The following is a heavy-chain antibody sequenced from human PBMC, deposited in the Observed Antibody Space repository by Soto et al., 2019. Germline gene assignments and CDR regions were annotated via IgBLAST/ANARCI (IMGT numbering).Heavy chain of an antibody. D-gene: IGHD2-15*01. V-gene: IGHV4-34*01. CDR1: GGSISSGGYY. CDR3: ARGHRAAGGAFDI. CDR2: INHSGST. Sequence: SETLSLTCTVFGGSISSGGYYWSWIRQPPGKGLEWIGEINHSGSTNYNPSLKSRVTISVDTSKNQFSLKLSSVTAADTAVYYCARGHRAAGGAFDIWGQGTMVTVSS. J-gene: IGHJ3*02.